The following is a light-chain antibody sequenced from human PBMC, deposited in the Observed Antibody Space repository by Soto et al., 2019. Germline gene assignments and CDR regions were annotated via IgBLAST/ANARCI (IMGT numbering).Light chain of an antibody. V-gene: IGLV2-8*01. CDR3: SSYAGSNIYVV. CDR1: GSDVGGYNY. Sequence: QSALTQPPSASGSPGQSVTISCTGTGSDVGGYNYVSWYQHHPGKAPKLMLYEVSTRPSGVPDRFSGSKFGNTASLTVSGLQAEDEADYYCSSYAGSNIYVVFGGGTKLTVL. J-gene: IGLJ2*01. CDR2: EVS.